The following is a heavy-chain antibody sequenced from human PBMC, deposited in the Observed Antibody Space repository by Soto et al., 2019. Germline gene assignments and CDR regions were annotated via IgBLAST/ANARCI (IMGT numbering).Heavy chain of an antibody. CDR1: GGTFSSYA. V-gene: IGHV1-69*13. CDR2: IIPIFGTA. D-gene: IGHD2-15*01. Sequence: SVKVSCKASGGTFSSYAISWVRQAPGQGLEWMGGIIPIFGTANCAQKFQGRVTITADESTSTAYMELSSLRSEHTAVYYCASSPGGPTPFDYWGQGTLVTVS. CDR3: ASSPGGPTPFDY. J-gene: IGHJ4*02.